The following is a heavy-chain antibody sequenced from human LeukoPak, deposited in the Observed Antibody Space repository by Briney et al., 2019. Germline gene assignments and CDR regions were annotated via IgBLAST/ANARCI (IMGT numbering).Heavy chain of an antibody. J-gene: IGHJ5*02. Sequence: ASVKVSCKASGYTFTSYAMYWVRQAPGQRLEWMGWINAGNGNTKYSQKFQGRVTISRDTSASTAYMELSSLRSEDTAVYYCARKVGSANWFDPWGQGTLVTVSS. CDR3: ARKVGSANWFDP. CDR1: GYTFTSYA. D-gene: IGHD3-10*01. V-gene: IGHV1-3*01. CDR2: INAGNGNT.